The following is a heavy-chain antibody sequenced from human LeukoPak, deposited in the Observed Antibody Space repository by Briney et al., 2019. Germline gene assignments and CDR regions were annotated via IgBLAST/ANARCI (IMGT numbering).Heavy chain of an antibody. V-gene: IGHV4-59*01. D-gene: IGHD7-27*01. Sequence: SETLSLTCTVSGGSISSYYWSWIRQPPGKGLEWIGYIYYSGSTNYNPSLKSRVTISVDTSKNQFSLKLSSVTAADTAVYYCARGNWGSYDFDIWGQGRMVTVSS. CDR1: GGSISSYY. CDR3: ARGNWGSYDFDI. CDR2: IYYSGST. J-gene: IGHJ3*02.